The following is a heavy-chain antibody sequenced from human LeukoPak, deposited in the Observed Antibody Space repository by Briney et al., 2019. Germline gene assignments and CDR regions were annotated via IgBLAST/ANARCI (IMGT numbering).Heavy chain of an antibody. J-gene: IGHJ4*02. V-gene: IGHV4-34*01. CDR1: GGSFSGYY. CDR3: ARLRTHPDY. CDR2: INHSGST. D-gene: IGHD1-7*01. Sequence: SETLSLTCAVYGGSFSGYYWSWIRQPPGKGLEWIGEINHSGSTNYNPSLKSRVTISVDTSKNQFSLKLSSVTAVDTAVYYCARLRTHPDYWGQGTLVTVSS.